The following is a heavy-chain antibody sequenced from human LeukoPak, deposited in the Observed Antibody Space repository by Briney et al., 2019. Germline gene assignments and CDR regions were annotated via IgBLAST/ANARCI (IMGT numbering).Heavy chain of an antibody. CDR3: ARDGIVVVTATSLDY. J-gene: IGHJ4*02. Sequence: PGRSLRLSCAASGFTFSYYPMHWVRQAPGKGLEWVAVISYDGINKYYADSVRSRFTISRDNSKNTLYLQMNSLRVEDTAVYYCARDGIVVVTATSLDYWGQGTLVTVSS. CDR1: GFTFSYYP. D-gene: IGHD2-21*02. V-gene: IGHV3-30*04. CDR2: ISYDGINK.